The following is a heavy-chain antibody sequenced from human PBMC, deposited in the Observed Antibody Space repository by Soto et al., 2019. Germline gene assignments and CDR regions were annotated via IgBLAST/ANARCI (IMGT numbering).Heavy chain of an antibody. J-gene: IGHJ4*02. CDR2: IYHSGST. CDR1: GGSISSGGYS. V-gene: IGHV4-30-2*01. D-gene: IGHD2-21*02. CDR3: ARQVTPPFWYFDY. Sequence: QLQLQESGSGLVKPSQTLSLTCAVSGGSISSGGYSWSCIRQPPWKGREWIGDIYHSGSTYYNPSLKSRVTITVDRCKNQLSLKLSSVTAADTAVYYCARQVTPPFWYFDYWGQGTLVTVSS.